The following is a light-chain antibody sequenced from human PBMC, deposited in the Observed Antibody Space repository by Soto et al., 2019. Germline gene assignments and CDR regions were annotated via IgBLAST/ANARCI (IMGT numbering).Light chain of an antibody. Sequence: EIVLTQSPGTLSLSPGERGTLPCRASQSVINNYLAWYQQKPGQAPRLLIYGASSRATGIPERFSGSGSGTEFTLTISRLAPEDFAVYYCQQYGRSLITFGHGTRLEIK. J-gene: IGKJ5*01. CDR3: QQYGRSLIT. CDR2: GAS. V-gene: IGKV3-20*01. CDR1: QSVINNY.